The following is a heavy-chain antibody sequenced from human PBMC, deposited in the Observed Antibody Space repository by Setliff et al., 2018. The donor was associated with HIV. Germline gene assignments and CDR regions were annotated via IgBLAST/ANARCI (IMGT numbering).Heavy chain of an antibody. CDR3: AREGDVWENYFDY. J-gene: IGHJ4*02. D-gene: IGHD3-16*01. Sequence: ASETLSLTCTVSGGSISSSSYYWGWIRQPPGKGLEWIGSIYYSGSTYYNPSLKSRVTISVDTSKNQFSLKLSSVTAADTAVYYCAREGDVWENYFDYWGQGTLVTVS. CDR1: GGSISSSSYY. CDR2: IYYSGST. V-gene: IGHV4-39*07.